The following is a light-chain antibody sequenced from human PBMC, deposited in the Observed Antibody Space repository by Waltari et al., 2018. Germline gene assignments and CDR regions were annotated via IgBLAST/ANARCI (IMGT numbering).Light chain of an antibody. CDR1: SGSIASNY. J-gene: IGLJ3*02. V-gene: IGLV6-57*02. CDR3: QSYDSSNWV. CDR2: EDN. Sequence: NFMLTQPHSVSESPGKTVTIPCPGSSGSIASNYVQWYQQRPGSVPTTVIYEDNQRPSGVPDRFSGSIDSSSNSASLTIAGLKTEDEADYYCQSYDSSNWVFGGGTKLTVL.